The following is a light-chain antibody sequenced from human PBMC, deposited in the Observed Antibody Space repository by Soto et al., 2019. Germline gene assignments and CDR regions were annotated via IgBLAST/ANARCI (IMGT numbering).Light chain of an antibody. CDR3: CSYAGGYTDV. Sequence: QSALTQPRSVSGSPGQSVTISCTGTSSDVGDYHYVSWYQQHPGKAPKLMIFDVTKRPSGVPDRFSGSKSGNTASLTISGLQAEDDADYYCCSYAGGYTDVFGTGTKVTVL. CDR2: DVT. CDR1: SSDVGDYHY. V-gene: IGLV2-11*01. J-gene: IGLJ1*01.